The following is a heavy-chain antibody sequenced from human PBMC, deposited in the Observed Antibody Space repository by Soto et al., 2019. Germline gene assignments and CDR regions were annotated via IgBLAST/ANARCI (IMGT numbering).Heavy chain of an antibody. Sequence: EVQLLESGGGLVQPGGSLRLSCAASGFTFSNSAMTWVRQAPGKGLEWVSVITGSGGGTYFVDSVKGRFTISRDNSKNTVYLPMNSLRAEDTAVYYCAKRPLTAAGFDYWGQGTLVTVSS. CDR2: ITGSGGGT. D-gene: IGHD6-13*01. J-gene: IGHJ4*02. CDR1: GFTFSNSA. V-gene: IGHV3-23*01. CDR3: AKRPLTAAGFDY.